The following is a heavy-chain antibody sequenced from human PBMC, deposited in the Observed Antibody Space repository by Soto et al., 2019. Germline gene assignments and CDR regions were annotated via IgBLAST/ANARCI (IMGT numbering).Heavy chain of an antibody. CDR1: GGSVSGGSYY. D-gene: IGHD1-1*01. J-gene: IGHJ5*02. CDR3: ARGNWNYPWFDP. V-gene: IGHV4-61*03. CDR2: IYYSGST. Sequence: PSETLSLTCTVSGGSVSGGSYYWSWIRQPPGKGLEWIGFIYYSGSTNYNPSLKSRVTMSLDTSRNHFSLNLNSVTAADTALYFCARGNWNYPWFDPWGQGTLVTVSS.